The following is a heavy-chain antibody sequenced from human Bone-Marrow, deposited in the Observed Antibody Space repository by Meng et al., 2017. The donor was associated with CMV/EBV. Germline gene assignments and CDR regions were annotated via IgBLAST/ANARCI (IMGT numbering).Heavy chain of an antibody. CDR2: IYYSGST. J-gene: IGHJ6*02. CDR1: AGSTSSYY. CDR3: ARASRGSYYYYGMDV. Sequence: SQTLSLTRTVAAGSTSSYYWSWIRPPPGKGLEWIGYIYYSGSTNYNPPLKSRVTISVDTSKNQFSLKLSAVTSADTAVYYWARASRGSYYYYGMDVWGQGTTVTVSS. V-gene: IGHV4-59*01.